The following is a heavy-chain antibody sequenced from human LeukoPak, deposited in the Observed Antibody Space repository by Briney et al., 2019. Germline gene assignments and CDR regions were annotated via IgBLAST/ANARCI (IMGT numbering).Heavy chain of an antibody. Sequence: QPGGYLRLSCAASRFTFSSYAMSWVRQAPGKGXXXXXXISGGGGTTYYADSVKGRFTISRDNSKNTLYLQMNSLRAEDTAVYYCAKEAVADPYPGDFQHWGQGTLVTVSS. CDR1: RFTFSSYA. J-gene: IGHJ1*01. D-gene: IGHD6-13*01. V-gene: IGHV3-23*01. CDR2: ISGGGGTT. CDR3: AKEAVADPYPGDFQH.